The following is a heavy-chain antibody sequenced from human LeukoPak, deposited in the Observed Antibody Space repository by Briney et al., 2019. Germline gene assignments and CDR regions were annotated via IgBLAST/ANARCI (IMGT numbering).Heavy chain of an antibody. CDR1: GFTFNRYN. D-gene: IGHD1-26*01. CDR2: ISTSSSYI. V-gene: IGHV3-21*04. CDR3: AKSVVNSGTYIPFDS. Sequence: GGSLRLSCAASGFTFNRYNMNWVRRAPGKGLEWVSSISTSSSYIYYADSVRGRFTISRDKSTNSLYLQMNSLRVEDTAIYYCAKSVVNSGTYIPFDSWGQETLVTVSS. J-gene: IGHJ4*02.